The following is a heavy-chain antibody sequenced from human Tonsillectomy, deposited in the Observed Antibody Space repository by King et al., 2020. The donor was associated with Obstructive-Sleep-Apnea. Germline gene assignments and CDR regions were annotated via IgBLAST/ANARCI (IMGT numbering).Heavy chain of an antibody. CDR3: ARAQSYSYGYY. CDR1: GFTVSSNY. CDR2: MYSGGST. J-gene: IGHJ4*02. Sequence: VQLVESGGGLVQPVGSLRLSCAASGFTVSSNYMSWFRQAPGKGLEWVSGMYSGGSTYYADSVKGRFTISRHNSKNTLYLQMNSLRAEDTAVYYCARAQSYSYGYYWGQGTLVTVSS. V-gene: IGHV3-53*04. D-gene: IGHD5-18*01.